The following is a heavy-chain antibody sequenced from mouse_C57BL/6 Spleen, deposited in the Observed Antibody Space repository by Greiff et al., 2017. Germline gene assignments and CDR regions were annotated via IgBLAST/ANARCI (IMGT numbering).Heavy chain of an antibody. J-gene: IGHJ4*01. CDR2: IDPSDSYT. CDR1: GYTFTSYW. CDR3: ARVVTTDYYAMDY. D-gene: IGHD2-2*01. V-gene: IGHV1-69*01. Sequence: QVHVKQPGAELVMPGASVKLSCKASGYTFTSYWMHWVKQRPGHGLEWIGEIDPSDSYTNYNQKFKGKSTLTVDKSSSTAYMQLSSLTSEDSAVDYCARVVTTDYYAMDYWGQGTSVTVSS.